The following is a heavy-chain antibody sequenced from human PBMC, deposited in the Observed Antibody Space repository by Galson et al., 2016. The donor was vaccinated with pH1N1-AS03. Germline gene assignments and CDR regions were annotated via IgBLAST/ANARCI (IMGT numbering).Heavy chain of an antibody. CDR1: GGSFGNFG. CDR3: AREKAPPLEISASRLDL. D-gene: IGHD6-25*01. V-gene: IGHV1-69*13. J-gene: IGHJ5*02. CDR2: IIPHFDTA. Sequence: SVKVSCKVSGGSFGNFGFSWVRQAPGQGLEWMGRIIPHFDTANYAQRFRGGVTIAEDESATTAYLELSSLRSDDTAVYFGAREKAPPLEISASRLDLWGQGTLVTVSS.